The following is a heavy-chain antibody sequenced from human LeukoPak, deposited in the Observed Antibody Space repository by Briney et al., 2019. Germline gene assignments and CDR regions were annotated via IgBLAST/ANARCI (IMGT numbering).Heavy chain of an antibody. V-gene: IGHV4-39*07. J-gene: IGHJ3*02. CDR3: ARARPAMDAFDI. Sequence: KCSETLSLTCTVSGGSISSSSYYWGWIRQPPGKGLEWIGSIYYSGSTYYNPSLKSRVTISVDRSKNQFSLKLSSVTAADTAVYYCARARPAMDAFDIWGQGTMVTVSS. CDR2: IYYSGST. CDR1: GGSISSSSYY.